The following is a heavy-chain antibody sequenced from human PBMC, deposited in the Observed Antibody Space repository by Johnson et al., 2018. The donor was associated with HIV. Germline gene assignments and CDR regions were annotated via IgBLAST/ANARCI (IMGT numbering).Heavy chain of an antibody. CDR3: AKDKRQTAIPQRAFDI. Sequence: QMMLVESGGGLVQPGGSLRLSCAASGFTFSSYWMHWVRQAPGKGLEWVALIWNDGSDKYYADSVKGRFTISRDNSRNTLYLQMNSLRAEDTAVYYCAKDKRQTAIPQRAFDICGQGTMVTVSS. J-gene: IGHJ3*02. CDR1: GFTFSSYW. V-gene: IGHV3-33*06. D-gene: IGHD6-25*01. CDR2: IWNDGSDK.